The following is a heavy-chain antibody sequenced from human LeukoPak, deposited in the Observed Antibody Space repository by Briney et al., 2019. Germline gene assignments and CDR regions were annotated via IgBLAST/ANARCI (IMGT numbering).Heavy chain of an antibody. CDR2: INSDGSST. J-gene: IGHJ4*02. Sequence: GGSLRLSCAASGFTFSNYWMHWVRQAPGKGLVWVSRINSDGSSTNYADSVKGRFTISRDNAKNTLYMRMNSLRAEDTAVYYCARPYYYDSSGYYVYWGQGTLVTVSS. CDR3: ARPYYYDSSGYYVY. D-gene: IGHD3-22*01. V-gene: IGHV3-74*01. CDR1: GFTFSNYW.